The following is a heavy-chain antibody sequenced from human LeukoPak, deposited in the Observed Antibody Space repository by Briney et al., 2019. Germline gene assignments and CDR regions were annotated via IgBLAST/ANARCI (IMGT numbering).Heavy chain of an antibody. V-gene: IGHV3-30*03. J-gene: IGHJ4*02. CDR2: ISYDGSNK. D-gene: IGHD6-19*01. Sequence: GGSLRLSCAASGFTFSSYGMHWVRQAPGKGLEWVAVISYDGSNKYYADSVKGRFTISRDNAKNSLYLQMNSLRDEDTAIYYCARAVAGIDYWGQGTLVTVSS. CDR3: ARAVAGIDY. CDR1: GFTFSSYG.